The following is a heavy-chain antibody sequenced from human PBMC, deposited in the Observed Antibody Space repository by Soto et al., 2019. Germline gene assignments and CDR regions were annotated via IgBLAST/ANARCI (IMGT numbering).Heavy chain of an antibody. CDR3: ARGKNEEYSRFPNLDGMDV. Sequence: SVKVSCKASGGTFSSYAISWVRQAPGQGLEWMGGIIPIFGTANYAQKFQGRVTITADESTSTAYMELSSLRSEDTAVYYCARGKNEEYSRFPNLDGMDVWGQGTTVTVSS. J-gene: IGHJ6*02. CDR2: IIPIFGTA. CDR1: GGTFSSYA. D-gene: IGHD6-6*01. V-gene: IGHV1-69*13.